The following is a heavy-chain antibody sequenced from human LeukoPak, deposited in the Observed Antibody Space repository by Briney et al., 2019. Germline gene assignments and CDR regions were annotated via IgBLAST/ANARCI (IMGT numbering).Heavy chain of an antibody. CDR1: GFTFSSYW. Sequence: GGSLRLSCAASGFTFSSYWMSWVRQAPGKGLEWVANIKQDGSEKYYVDSVKGRFTISRDNAKNSLYLQMNSLRAEDTAVYYCARALRYFDYYFDYWGQRTLVTVSS. CDR3: ARALRYFDYYFDY. V-gene: IGHV3-7*01. D-gene: IGHD3-9*01. J-gene: IGHJ4*02. CDR2: IKQDGSEK.